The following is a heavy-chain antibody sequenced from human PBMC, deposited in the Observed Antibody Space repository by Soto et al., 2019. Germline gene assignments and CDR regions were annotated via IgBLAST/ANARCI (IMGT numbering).Heavy chain of an antibody. J-gene: IGHJ3*01. CDR2: ISVFNGNT. D-gene: IGHD2-15*01. Sequence: QVQLVQSGAEVKKPGASVKVSCKTSGYTFTGYGINWVRQAPGHGREWMGWISVFNGNTKYGQNIQDRVIMTTDTSTSTAYMELRSPRSDDPAVYFCGRDGSGGIIDSWGQGTMLIVSS. V-gene: IGHV1-18*01. CDR3: GRDGSGGIIDS. CDR1: GYTFTGYG.